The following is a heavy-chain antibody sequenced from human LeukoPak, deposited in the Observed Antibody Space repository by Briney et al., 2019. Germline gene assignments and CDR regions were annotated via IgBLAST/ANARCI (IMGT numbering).Heavy chain of an antibody. D-gene: IGHD2-2*02. CDR2: IYYGGST. CDR1: GGSISSYY. CDR3: ARGKAVPAAIRGWFDP. Sequence: SETLSLTCTVSGGSISSYYWSWIRQPPGKGLEWIGYIYYGGSTNYNPSLKSRVTISVDTSKNQFSLELSSVTAADTAVYYCARGKAVPAAIRGWFDPWGQGTLVTVSS. J-gene: IGHJ5*02. V-gene: IGHV4-59*01.